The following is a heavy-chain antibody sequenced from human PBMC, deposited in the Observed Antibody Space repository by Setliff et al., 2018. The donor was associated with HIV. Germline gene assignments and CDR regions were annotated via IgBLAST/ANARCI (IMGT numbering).Heavy chain of an antibody. V-gene: IGHV3-49*04. CDR2: IRTNARGGAT. Sequence: GESLKISCAASGFTFGDYAMSWVRQAPGKGLEWVGFIRTNARGGATEYAASVKGRFTISRDDSKSIAYLQMSSLKIEDMAVYYCTRDHRFVDRYPDWWGQGTLVTVSS. J-gene: IGHJ4*02. D-gene: IGHD3-9*01. CDR1: GFTFGDYA. CDR3: TRDHRFVDRYPDW.